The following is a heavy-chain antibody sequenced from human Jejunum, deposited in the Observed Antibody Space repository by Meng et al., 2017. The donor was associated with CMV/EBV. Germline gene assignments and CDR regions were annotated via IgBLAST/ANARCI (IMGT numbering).Heavy chain of an antibody. Sequence: TFSSYEMNWVRQAPGKGLEWVSYISSSSMTIYYADSVKGRFTVSRDNAKNSLYLQMNSLRVEDTAVYYCARGLNWNDWVWGAFDIWGQGTRVTVSS. J-gene: IGHJ3*02. D-gene: IGHD1-20*01. CDR2: ISSSSMTI. CDR1: TFSSYE. CDR3: ARGLNWNDWVWGAFDI. V-gene: IGHV3-48*03.